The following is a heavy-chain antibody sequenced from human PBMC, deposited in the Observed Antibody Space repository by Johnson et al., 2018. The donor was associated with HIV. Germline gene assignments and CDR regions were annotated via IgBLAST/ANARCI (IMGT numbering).Heavy chain of an antibody. V-gene: IGHV3-30*04. CDR3: ARGWGIVGAKSAFDI. J-gene: IGHJ3*02. CDR1: GFTFSSYA. Sequence: QMLLVESGGGVVQPGGSLRLSCAASGFTFSSYAMHWVRQAPGKGLEWVAVISYDGSNKYYADSVKGRFTISRDNSKNTLYLQMNSLSAEDTAVYYCARGWGIVGAKSAFDIWGQGTMVTVSS. D-gene: IGHD1-26*01. CDR2: ISYDGSNK.